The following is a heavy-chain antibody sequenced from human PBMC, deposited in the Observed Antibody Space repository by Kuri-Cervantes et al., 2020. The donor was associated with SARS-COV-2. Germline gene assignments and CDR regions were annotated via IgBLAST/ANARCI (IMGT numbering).Heavy chain of an antibody. CDR3: ARDHNDFWSGYYPLDY. CDR2: IRGKANNYAT. J-gene: IGHJ4*02. Sequence: GSLRLSCEVSGFLFSASAIHWVRQASGKGLEWVGRIRGKANNYATAYVASVKGRFTISRDDSKNMAYLQMNSLRAEDTAVYYCARDHNDFWSGYYPLDYWGQGTLVTVSS. CDR1: GFLFSASA. V-gene: IGHV3-73*01. D-gene: IGHD3-3*01.